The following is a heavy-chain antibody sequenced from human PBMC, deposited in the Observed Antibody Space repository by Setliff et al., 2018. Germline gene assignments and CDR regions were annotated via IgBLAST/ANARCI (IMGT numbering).Heavy chain of an antibody. J-gene: IGHJ4*02. CDR1: GGSISSYY. CDR3: ARSRGYKHDSSGYYFDY. D-gene: IGHD3-22*01. CDR2: FYHSGST. V-gene: IGHV4-59*08. Sequence: TSETLSLTCNVSGGSISSYYWTWIRQPPGKGLEWIGYFYHSGSTNYNPSLKGRVTMTSDTSRNQLSLKLSSVTAADTAVYYCARSRGYKHDSSGYYFDYWGQGTLVTVSS.